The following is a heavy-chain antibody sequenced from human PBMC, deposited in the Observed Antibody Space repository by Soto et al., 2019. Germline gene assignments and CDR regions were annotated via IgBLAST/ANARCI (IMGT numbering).Heavy chain of an antibody. CDR2: IIPIFGTA. Sequence: SVKVSCKASGATFSSSAISWVRQAPGPGLEWMGGIIPIFGTANYAQKFQGRVTITADESKSTAYMELSSLRSEETARYYCARDHEVWSGPGGGNYYGMYVWDRGTTVTVSS. CDR3: ARDHEVWSGPGGGNYYGMYV. J-gene: IGHJ6*02. V-gene: IGHV1-69*13. CDR1: GATFSSSA. D-gene: IGHD3-3*01.